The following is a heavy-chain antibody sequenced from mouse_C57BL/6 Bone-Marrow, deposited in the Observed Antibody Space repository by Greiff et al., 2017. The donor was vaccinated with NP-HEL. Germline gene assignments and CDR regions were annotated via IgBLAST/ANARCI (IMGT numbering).Heavy chain of an antibody. J-gene: IGHJ1*03. Sequence: VQLQQSGPELVKPGASVKISCKASGYSFTGYYMNWVKQSPEKSLEWIGEINPSTGGTTYNQKFKAKATLTVDKSSSTAYMQLKSLTSEDSAVYYCARLSPLYWYFDVWGTGTTVTVSS. CDR1: GYSFTGYY. CDR3: ARLSPLYWYFDV. CDR2: INPSTGGT. D-gene: IGHD6-2*01. V-gene: IGHV1-42*01.